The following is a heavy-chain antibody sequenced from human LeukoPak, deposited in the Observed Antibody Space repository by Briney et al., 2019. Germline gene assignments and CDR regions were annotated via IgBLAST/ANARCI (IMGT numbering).Heavy chain of an antibody. D-gene: IGHD3-3*01. CDR1: GFSSTY. CDR2: IYSGDST. Sequence: GGSLRLSCAASGFSSTYMSWVRQAPGKGLEWVSVIYSGDSTYYADSVKGRFTISRDISKNTVHLQMNSLRPEDTAVYHCARDLWDATGYWGQGTLVTVSS. V-gene: IGHV3-66*02. CDR3: ARDLWDATGY. J-gene: IGHJ4*02.